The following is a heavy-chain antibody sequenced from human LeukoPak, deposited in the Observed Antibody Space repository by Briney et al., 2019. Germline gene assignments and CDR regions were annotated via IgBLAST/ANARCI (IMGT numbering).Heavy chain of an antibody. V-gene: IGHV4-59*08. CDR1: GGSLSSYY. J-gene: IGHJ3*02. CDR3: ARLAGWLSPI. CDR2: IYYSGST. D-gene: IGHD5-12*01. Sequence: SETLSLTCTVSGGSLSSYYWSWVRQPPGKGLEWIGYIYYSGSTNYNPSLKSRVTISVDTSKNQFSLKLSSVTAADTAVYYCARLAGWLSPIWGQGTMVTVSS.